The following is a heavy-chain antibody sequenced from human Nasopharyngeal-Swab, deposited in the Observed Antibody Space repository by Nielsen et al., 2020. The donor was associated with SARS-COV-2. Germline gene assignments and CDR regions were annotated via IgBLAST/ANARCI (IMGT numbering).Heavy chain of an antibody. D-gene: IGHD4-17*01. CDR2: ISYDGGTE. CDR1: GFTVSNYG. J-gene: IGHJ4*02. CDR3: ARDGDDYGDFYFDY. V-gene: IGHV3-30*03. Sequence: GESLKISCAASGFTVSNYGMHWVRQAPGKGLEWVAHISYDGGTEYYADSVKGRFTISRDNSRNTLSLQMHSLRAEDTAVYYCARDGDDYGDFYFDYWGQGTLVTVSS.